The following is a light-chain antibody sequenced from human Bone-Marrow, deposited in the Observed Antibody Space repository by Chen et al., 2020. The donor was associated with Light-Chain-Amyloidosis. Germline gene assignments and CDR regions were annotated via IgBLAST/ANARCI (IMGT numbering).Light chain of an antibody. CDR3: QVWDATNNLVV. Sequence: SYVLTQPSSVSVAPGQTATIACGGNNIGSTSVHWYQQTPGQAPLLVVYDDSDRPSGIPERLSGSNSGHTATLTISRVEAGDEADYYCQVWDATNNLVVFGGGTKLTVL. V-gene: IGLV3-21*02. CDR2: DDS. J-gene: IGLJ2*01. CDR1: NIGSTS.